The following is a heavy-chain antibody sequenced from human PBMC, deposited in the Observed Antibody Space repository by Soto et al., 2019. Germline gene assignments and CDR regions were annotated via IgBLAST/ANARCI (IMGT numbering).Heavy chain of an antibody. J-gene: IGHJ4*02. CDR1: GYTFTSYG. Sequence: ASVKVSCKTSGYTFTSYGISWVRQAPGQGLEWMGWISTDKGKTNYAQKFQGRVTMTTDTSTSTAYMELRSLRSDDTAVYYCATRSPAFDYWGQGTLATVSS. CDR2: ISTDKGKT. CDR3: ATRSPAFDY. V-gene: IGHV1-18*01.